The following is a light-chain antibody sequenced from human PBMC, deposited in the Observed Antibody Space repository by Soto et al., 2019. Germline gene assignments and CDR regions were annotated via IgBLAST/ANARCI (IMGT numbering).Light chain of an antibody. CDR3: TSFAPGRIYV. CDR1: SSNIGSHYD. CDR2: GNN. Sequence: QSVLTQPPSVSGAPGQRVTISCTGSSSNIGSHYDVNWYQHLPGTAPKLLIHGNNNRPSGVPDRFSGSKSDTSASLAITGLQAEDEADYYCTSFAPGRIYVFGSGTKLTVL. V-gene: IGLV1-40*01. J-gene: IGLJ1*01.